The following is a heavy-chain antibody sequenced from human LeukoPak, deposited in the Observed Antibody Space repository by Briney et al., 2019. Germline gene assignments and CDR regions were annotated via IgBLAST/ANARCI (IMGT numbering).Heavy chain of an antibody. V-gene: IGHV4-30-2*01. J-gene: IGHJ4*02. D-gene: IGHD1-7*01. CDR3: ARGENYEDY. Sequence: PSETLSLTCTVSGGSISSGGYYWSWIRQPPGKGLEWIGYIYHSGSTYYNPSLKSRVTISVDRSKNQFSLKLSSVTAADTAVYYCARGENYEDYWGQGTLVTVSS. CDR1: GGSISSGGYY. CDR2: IYHSGST.